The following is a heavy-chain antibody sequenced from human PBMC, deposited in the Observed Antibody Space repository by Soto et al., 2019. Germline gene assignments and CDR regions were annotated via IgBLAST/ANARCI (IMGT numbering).Heavy chain of an antibody. CDR3: ARDRGVTKYYYYYYMDV. V-gene: IGHV3-48*01. J-gene: IGHJ6*03. CDR1: GFTFSSYS. CDR2: ISSSSSTI. D-gene: IGHD4-17*01. Sequence: GGSLRLSCAASGFTFSSYSMNWVRQAPGKGLEWVSYISSSSSTIYYADSVKGRFTISRDNAKNSLYLQMNSLRAEDTAVYYCARDRGVTKYYYYYYMDVWGKGTTVTVSS.